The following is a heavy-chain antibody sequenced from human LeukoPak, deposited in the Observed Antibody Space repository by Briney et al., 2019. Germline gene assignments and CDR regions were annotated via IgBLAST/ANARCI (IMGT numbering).Heavy chain of an antibody. CDR3: ARGAAAAGTEFLDY. CDR2: IIPIFGTA. Sequence: SVKVSCKASGSTFSSYAISWVRQAPGQGLEWMGGIIPIFGTANYAQKFQGRVTITADKSTSTAYMELSSLRSEDTAVYYCARGAAAAGTEFLDYWGQGTLVTVSS. J-gene: IGHJ4*02. D-gene: IGHD6-13*01. V-gene: IGHV1-69*06. CDR1: GSTFSSYA.